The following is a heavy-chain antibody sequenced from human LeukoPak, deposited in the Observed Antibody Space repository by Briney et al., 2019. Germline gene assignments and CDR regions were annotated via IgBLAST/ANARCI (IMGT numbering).Heavy chain of an antibody. V-gene: IGHV3-9*01. D-gene: IGHD7-27*01. CDR1: GFTFDDYA. Sequence: GRSLRLSCAASGFTFDDYAMHWVRQAPRKGLEWVSGISWNSGSIGYADSVKGRFTISRDNAKNSLYLQMNSLRAEDTALYYCAKDMGLTGDTYYFDYWGQGTLVTVSS. CDR3: AKDMGLTGDTYYFDY. CDR2: ISWNSGSI. J-gene: IGHJ4*02.